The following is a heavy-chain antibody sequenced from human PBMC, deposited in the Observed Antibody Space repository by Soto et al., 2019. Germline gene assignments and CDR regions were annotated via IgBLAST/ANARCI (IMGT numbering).Heavy chain of an antibody. CDR1: GFTFSSYG. J-gene: IGHJ4*02. D-gene: IGHD1-26*01. CDR3: AKAVGWERPFGFDY. CDR2: ISYDGSNK. V-gene: IGHV3-30*18. Sequence: PGGSLRLSCAASGFTFSSYGMHWVRQAPGKGLEWVAVISYDGSNKYYADSVKGRFTISRDNSKNTLYLQMNSLRAEDTAVYYCAKAVGWERPFGFDYWGQGT.